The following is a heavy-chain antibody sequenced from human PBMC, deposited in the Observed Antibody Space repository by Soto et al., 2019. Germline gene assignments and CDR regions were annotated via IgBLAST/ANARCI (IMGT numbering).Heavy chain of an antibody. CDR2: ISYDGSNK. CDR1: GFTFSSYG. V-gene: IGHV3-30*18. CDR3: AKDHFLEWLPYFYYYGMDV. Sequence: ESVGGVVQPGRSLRLSCAASGFTFSSYGMHWVRQAPGKGLEWVAVISYDGSNKYYADSVKGRFTISRDNSKNTLYLQMNSLRAEDTAVYYCAKDHFLEWLPYFYYYGMDVWGQGTTVTVSS. D-gene: IGHD3-3*01. J-gene: IGHJ6*02.